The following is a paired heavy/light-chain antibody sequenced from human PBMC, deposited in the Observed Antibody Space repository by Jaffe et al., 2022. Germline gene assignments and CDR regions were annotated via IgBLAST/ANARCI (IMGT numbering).Light chain of an antibody. J-gene: IGKJ4*01. V-gene: IGKV3-11*01. CDR2: DAS. CDR3: QQRTNWPAKLT. CDR1: QSISTY. Sequence: EIVLTQSPATLSLSPGERATLSCRASQSISTYLGWYQQKPGQAPRLLIYDASNRATGIPARFSGSGSGTDFTLTISSLEAEDFAVYYCQQRTNWPAKLTFGGGTRVEI.
Heavy chain of an antibody. V-gene: IGHV3-23*01. J-gene: IGHJ4*02. CDR2: SHVSGNNK. D-gene: IGHD2-2*01. Sequence: EVQLLDSGGGVVHPGGSLRLSCVASGFSFGRFAISWVRQAPGKGLEWVATSHVSGNNKYYADSVKGRFTVSRDTSENTIYLQMNSLRGEDSAIYYCAKELVPGAFRYFDSWGQGTLVTVSS. CDR1: GFSFGRFA. CDR3: AKELVPGAFRYFDS.